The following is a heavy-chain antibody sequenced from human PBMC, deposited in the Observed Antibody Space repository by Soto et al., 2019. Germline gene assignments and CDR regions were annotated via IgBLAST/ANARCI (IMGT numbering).Heavy chain of an antibody. Sequence: QVQLVESGGGLVKPGGCLRLCCAASGFTFSGYYMSWIRQAPGQGLEWVSYISSSGSDTSYADSVKGRFTVSRDNAKNSLYLQMNSLRAEDTAVYYCARSLRGYSGYSGYWGQGTLVTVSS. CDR2: ISSSGSDT. CDR3: ARSLRGYSGYSGY. V-gene: IGHV3-11*05. J-gene: IGHJ4*02. CDR1: GFTFSGYY. D-gene: IGHD5-12*01.